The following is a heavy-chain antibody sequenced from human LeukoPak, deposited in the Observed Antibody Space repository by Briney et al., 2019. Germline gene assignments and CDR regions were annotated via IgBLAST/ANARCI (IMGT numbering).Heavy chain of an antibody. CDR1: GDSISNNRW. CDR2: IYHSGST. D-gene: IGHD6-13*01. Sequence: SGTLSLTCSVSGDSISNNRWWSWVRQTPGKGLEWIGEIYHSGSTYYNPSVKSRVTISVDTSKNHFSLKLSSVTAADTAVYYCSRVSGQIIAAGVSPSYFDYWGQGTLVTVSS. J-gene: IGHJ4*02. V-gene: IGHV4-4*02. CDR3: SRVSGQIIAAGVSPSYFDY.